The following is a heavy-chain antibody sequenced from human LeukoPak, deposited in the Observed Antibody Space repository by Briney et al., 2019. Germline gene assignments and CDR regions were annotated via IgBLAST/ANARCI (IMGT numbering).Heavy chain of an antibody. D-gene: IGHD3-22*01. CDR1: GGSVSSGSYY. Sequence: SETLSFTCTVSGGSVSSGSYYWSWIRQPPGKGLEWIGYIYYSGSTNYNPSLKSRVTISVDKSKNQFSLKLSSVTAADTAVYYCARDLYYYDSSGYKAHNWFDPWGQGTLVTVSS. CDR2: IYYSGST. CDR3: ARDLYYYDSSGYKAHNWFDP. V-gene: IGHV4-61*01. J-gene: IGHJ5*02.